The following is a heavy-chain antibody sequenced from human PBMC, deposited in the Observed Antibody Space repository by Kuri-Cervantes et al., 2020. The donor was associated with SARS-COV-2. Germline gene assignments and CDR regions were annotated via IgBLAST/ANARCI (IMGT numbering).Heavy chain of an antibody. CDR2: IYSGGST. V-gene: IGHV3-NL1*01. CDR3: ARDPHNY. J-gene: IGHJ4*02. Sequence: ETLSLTCAASGFTFSSYAMHWVRQAPGKGLEWVAVIYSGGSTYYADSVKGRFTISRDNSKNTLYLQMNSLRAEDTAVYYCARDPHNYWGQGTLVTVSS. D-gene: IGHD5-24*01. CDR1: GFTFSSYA.